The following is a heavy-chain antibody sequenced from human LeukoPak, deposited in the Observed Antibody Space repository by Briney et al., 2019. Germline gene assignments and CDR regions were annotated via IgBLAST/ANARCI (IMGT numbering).Heavy chain of an antibody. CDR2: IYTSGST. Sequence: SGTLSLTCTVSGGSISSGSYYWSWIRQPAGKGLEWIGRIYTSGSTNYNPSLKSRVTISVDTSKNQFSLKLSSVTAADTAVYYCAREGPLYYYDSSGYYVDYWGQGTLVTVSS. CDR3: AREGPLYYYDSSGYYVDY. J-gene: IGHJ4*02. CDR1: GGSISSGSYY. V-gene: IGHV4-61*02. D-gene: IGHD3-22*01.